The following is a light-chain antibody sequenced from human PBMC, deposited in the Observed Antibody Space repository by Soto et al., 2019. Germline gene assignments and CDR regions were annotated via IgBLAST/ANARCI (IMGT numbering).Light chain of an antibody. CDR1: SSDVGGYNF. V-gene: IGLV2-11*01. J-gene: IGLJ3*02. Sequence: QSALTQPRSVSGSPGQSVTISCTGTSSDVGGYNFVSWCQHHPGKAPKLMIYDVSLRPSGVPDRFSGSKSGNTASLTISGLQAEDEADYYRCSYAGSFTWVFGGGTKVTVL. CDR3: CSYAGSFTWV. CDR2: DVS.